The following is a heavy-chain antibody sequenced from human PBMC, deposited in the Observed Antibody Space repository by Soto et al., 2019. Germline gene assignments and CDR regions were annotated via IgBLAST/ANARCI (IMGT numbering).Heavy chain of an antibody. J-gene: IGHJ6*02. V-gene: IGHV3-33*01. CDR2: IWYDGSNK. Sequence: GGSLRLSCAASGFTFSSYGMHWVRQAPGKGLEWVAVIWYDGSNKYYADSVKGRFTISRDNSKNTLHLQMNSLRAEDTAVYYCARTPTIAAAGSSYYYYYGMDVWGQGTTVTVSS. D-gene: IGHD6-13*01. CDR1: GFTFSSYG. CDR3: ARTPTIAAAGSSYYYYYGMDV.